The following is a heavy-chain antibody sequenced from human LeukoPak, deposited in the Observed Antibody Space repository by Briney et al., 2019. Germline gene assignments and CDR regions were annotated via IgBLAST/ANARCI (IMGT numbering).Heavy chain of an antibody. CDR3: ARDPYNWNSPIDY. CDR2: ISSSGSTI. Sequence: PGGSLRLSCAASGFTFSSYEMNWVRQAPGKGLEWVSYISSSGSTIYYADSVKGRFTISRDNAKNSLYLQMNSLRAEDTAVYYCARDPYNWNSPIDYWGQGTLVTVSS. V-gene: IGHV3-48*03. J-gene: IGHJ4*02. D-gene: IGHD1-7*01. CDR1: GFTFSSYE.